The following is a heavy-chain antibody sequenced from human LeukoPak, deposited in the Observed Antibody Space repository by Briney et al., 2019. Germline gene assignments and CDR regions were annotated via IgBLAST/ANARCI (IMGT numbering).Heavy chain of an antibody. CDR2: FYNSGRS. CDR3: TRGAGWLIDY. D-gene: IGHD3-16*01. CDR1: DDSISDYY. V-gene: IGHV4-59*01. Sequence: SETLSLTCTVSDDSISDYYRGWIRQPPGKGLEWIGYFYNSGRSTYDPSLKSRVTISADTSKNHFSLKLNSVTTADTAVYYCTRGAGWLIDYWGQGILVTVSS. J-gene: IGHJ4*02.